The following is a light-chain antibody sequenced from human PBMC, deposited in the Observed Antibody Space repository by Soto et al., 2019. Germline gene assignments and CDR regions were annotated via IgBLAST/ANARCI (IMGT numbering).Light chain of an antibody. Sequence: QSVLSQPPSVSAAPGQRVTISCSGSTSNIGKYYVSWYQQVPGTAPRLLIYDNNQRPSGIPDRFSGSKSGTSATLAITGLPTGAEPDYYCETWDGALTPQGVFGTGTKVTV. J-gene: IGLJ1*01. CDR1: TSNIGKYY. CDR3: ETWDGALTPQGV. CDR2: DNN. V-gene: IGLV1-51*01.